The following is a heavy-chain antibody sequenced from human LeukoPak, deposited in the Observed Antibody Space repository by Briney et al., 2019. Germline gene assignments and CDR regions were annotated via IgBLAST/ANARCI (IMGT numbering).Heavy chain of an antibody. CDR2: TRNKANSYTT. Sequence: LTGGSLRLSCAASGFTFSSYEMNWVRQAPGKGLEWVGRTRNKANSYTTEYAASVKGRFTISRDDSKNSLYLQMNSLKTEDTAVYYCASLYGSGKRWVDPWGQGTLVTVSS. CDR1: GFTFSSYE. CDR3: ASLYGSGKRWVDP. V-gene: IGHV3-72*01. D-gene: IGHD3-10*01. J-gene: IGHJ5*02.